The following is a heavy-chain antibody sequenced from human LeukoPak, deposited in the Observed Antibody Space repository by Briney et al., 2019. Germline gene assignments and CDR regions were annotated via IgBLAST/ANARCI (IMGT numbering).Heavy chain of an antibody. J-gene: IGHJ6*02. CDR2: IYPGDSDT. V-gene: IGHV5-51*01. D-gene: IGHD6-13*01. CDR1: GCGFTSYW. CDR3: ARQIAAAGTWYDYYGMDV. Sequence: GASLQISCKGSGCGFTSYWIGWGRRMPGKGLEWMGVIYPGDSDTRYSPSFQGQVTISADTSISTAYLQWSSLKASDTAMYYCARQIAAAGTWYDYYGMDVWGQGTTVTVSS.